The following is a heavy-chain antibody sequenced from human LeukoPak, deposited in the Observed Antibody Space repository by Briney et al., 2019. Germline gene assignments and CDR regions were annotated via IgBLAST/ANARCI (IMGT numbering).Heavy chain of an antibody. CDR3: ARRAVRGANPPQ. V-gene: IGHV4-39*01. D-gene: IGHD3-10*01. CDR1: GGSISSSSYY. CDR2: IYYSGST. Sequence: SETLSLTCTVSGGSISSSSYYWGWIRQPPGKGLEWIGSIYYSGSTYYNPSLKSRVTISVDTSKNQFSLKLSSVTAADTAVYYCARRAVRGANPPQWGQGTLVTVSS. J-gene: IGHJ4*02.